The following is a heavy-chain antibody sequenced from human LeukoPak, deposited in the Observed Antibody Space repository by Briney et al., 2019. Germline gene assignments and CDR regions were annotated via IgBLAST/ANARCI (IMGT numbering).Heavy chain of an antibody. CDR1: GFTFSNYA. D-gene: IGHD3-10*01. J-gene: IGHJ4*02. V-gene: IGHV3-64D*06. Sequence: GGSLRLSCSASGFTFSNYAMHWVRKAPGQGLEYVSAISSNGGSTYYADSVKARFTISRDNSKNTLYLQMSSLRAEDTAVYYCVKGVTYYYGSGSYPFDYWGQGTLVTVSS. CDR3: VKGVTYYYGSGSYPFDY. CDR2: ISSNGGST.